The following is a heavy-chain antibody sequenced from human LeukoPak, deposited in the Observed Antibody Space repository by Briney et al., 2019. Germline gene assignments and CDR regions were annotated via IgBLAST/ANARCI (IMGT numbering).Heavy chain of an antibody. D-gene: IGHD3-10*01. CDR2: IYYSGST. CDR3: AREGGSGISNTADY. V-gene: IGHV4-39*07. CDR1: GGSISSSSYY. Sequence: SETLSLTCTVSGGSISSSSYYWGWIRQPPGKGLEWIGSIYYSGSTYYNPSLNSRVTISVDTSKNQFSLKLSSVTAADTAVYYCAREGGSGISNTADYWGQGTLVTVSS. J-gene: IGHJ4*02.